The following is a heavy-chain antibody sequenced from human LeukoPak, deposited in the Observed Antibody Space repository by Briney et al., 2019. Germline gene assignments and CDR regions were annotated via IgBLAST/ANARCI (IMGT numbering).Heavy chain of an antibody. V-gene: IGHV3-33*01. D-gene: IGHD3-22*01. J-gene: IGHJ5*02. Sequence: GGSLRLSCAASGFTFSSYGMHWVRQAPGKGLEWVAVIWYDGSNKYYADSVKGRFTISRDNSKNTLYLQMNSLRAEDTAVYHCARGGDYYDSSGYYPTWGQGTLVTVSS. CDR1: GFTFSSYG. CDR3: ARGGDYYDSSGYYPT. CDR2: IWYDGSNK.